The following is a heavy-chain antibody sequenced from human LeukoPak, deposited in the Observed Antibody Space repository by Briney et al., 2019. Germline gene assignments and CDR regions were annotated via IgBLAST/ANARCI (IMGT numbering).Heavy chain of an antibody. Sequence: GGSLRLSCAASGFTFSSYSMNWVRQAPGKGLEWISYISTSSNTIYYADSVKGRFTISRDNAKNSLYLQMNSLRAEDTAIYYCANYRSAAYCGGDSASCGFWGQGTLVTVAS. J-gene: IGHJ4*02. CDR3: ANYRSAAYCGGDSASCGF. D-gene: IGHD2-21*02. V-gene: IGHV3-48*01. CDR2: ISTSSNTI. CDR1: GFTFSSYS.